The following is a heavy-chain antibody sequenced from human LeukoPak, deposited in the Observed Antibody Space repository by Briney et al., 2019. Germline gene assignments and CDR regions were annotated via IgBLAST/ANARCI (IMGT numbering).Heavy chain of an antibody. CDR3: ASSTKYSGSYCPFDY. CDR2: FYPGDSDT. D-gene: IGHD1-26*01. CDR1: GFTFSSYS. V-gene: IGHV5-51*01. Sequence: PGGSLRLSCAASGFTFSSYSMNWVRQAPGKGLEWMGIFYPGDSDTRYSPSFQGQVTISADKSISTAYLQWRSLKASDSAMYYCASSTKYSGSYCPFDYWGQGTRVTVSS. J-gene: IGHJ4*02.